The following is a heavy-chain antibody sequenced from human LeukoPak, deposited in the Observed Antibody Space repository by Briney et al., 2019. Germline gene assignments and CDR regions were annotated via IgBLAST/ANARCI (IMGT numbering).Heavy chain of an antibody. V-gene: IGHV1-3*04. CDR3: ARVPLDDASRHYYPH. D-gene: IGHD3-10*01. J-gene: IGHJ1*01. CDR2: VNTGNGNT. Sequence: ASVNVSCTPSGYTFTNYGMHWVRQAPRQSPEWMGWVNTGNGNTKSSQKFQDRVTLTRDTSASTAYMELNSLSSEDTAVYYCARVPLDDASRHYYPHWSQGTLVTVSS. CDR1: GYTFTNYG.